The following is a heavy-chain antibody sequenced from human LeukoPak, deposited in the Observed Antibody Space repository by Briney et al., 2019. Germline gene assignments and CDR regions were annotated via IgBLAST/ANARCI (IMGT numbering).Heavy chain of an antibody. V-gene: IGHV3-48*03. CDR1: GFGLSSFE. CDR3: SRRVPFEGMDV. J-gene: IGHJ6*02. D-gene: IGHD3-3*01. Sequence: PGGSLRLSCAASGFGLSSFEVNWVRQTPGKGLEWVSFVTGDKLYFADSVMGRFTVSRDNAKNSLYLQMNSLRGEDTGIYYCSRRVPFEGMDVWGQGTTVTVSS. CDR2: VTGDKL.